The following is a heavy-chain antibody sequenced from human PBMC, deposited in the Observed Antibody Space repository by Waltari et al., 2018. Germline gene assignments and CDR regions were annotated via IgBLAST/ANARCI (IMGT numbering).Heavy chain of an antibody. V-gene: IGHV4-39*07. CDR3: ARDRYYYGSGSPFDWYFDL. CDR2: IYYSGST. CDR1: GAPISSSSSY. J-gene: IGHJ2*01. D-gene: IGHD3-10*01. Sequence: QLQLQESGPGLVTPSETLPLTCTVPGAPISSSSSYWAWLRHPQGKGLEWIGSIYYSGSTYYNPSLKSRVTISVDTSKNQFSLKLSSVTAADTAVYYCARDRYYYGSGSPFDWYFDLWGRGTLVTVSS.